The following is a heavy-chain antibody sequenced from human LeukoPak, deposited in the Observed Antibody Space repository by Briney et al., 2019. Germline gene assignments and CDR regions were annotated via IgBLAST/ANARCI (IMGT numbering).Heavy chain of an antibody. CDR1: GYTFTSYD. D-gene: IGHD3-10*01. V-gene: IGHV1-8*01. Sequence: ASVKVSCKASGYTFTSYDINWVRQATGQGLEWVGWMNPNSGNTGYAQKFQGRVTMTRNTSISTAYMELSSLRSEDTAVYYCARGRYYYGSGSFDYWGQGTLVTVSS. J-gene: IGHJ4*02. CDR2: MNPNSGNT. CDR3: ARGRYYYGSGSFDY.